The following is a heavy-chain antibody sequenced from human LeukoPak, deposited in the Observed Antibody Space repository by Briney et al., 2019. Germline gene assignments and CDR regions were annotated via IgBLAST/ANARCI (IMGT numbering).Heavy chain of an antibody. Sequence: GGTLRLSCAASGFTFSSYGMSWVRQAPGKGLEWVSAVSGSGGSTYYADSVKGRFTISRDNAKNSLYLQMNSLRVEDTALYYCARHADWMKYNYYYMDVWGKGTTVTVSS. CDR3: ARHADWMKYNYYYMDV. D-gene: IGHD2-2*03. V-gene: IGHV3-23*01. J-gene: IGHJ6*03. CDR1: GFTFSSYG. CDR2: VSGSGGST.